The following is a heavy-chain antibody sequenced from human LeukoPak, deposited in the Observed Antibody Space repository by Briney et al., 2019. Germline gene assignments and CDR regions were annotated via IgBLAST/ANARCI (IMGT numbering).Heavy chain of an antibody. CDR1: GGTFSSYA. CDR3: ATFPDDWSYFDY. Sequence: SVKVSCKASGGTFSSYAISWVRQAPGQGLEWMGGIIPIFGTANYAQKFQGRVTITADESTSTAYMGLSSLRSEDTAVYYCATFPDDWSYFDYWGQGTLVTVSS. J-gene: IGHJ4*02. CDR2: IIPIFGTA. V-gene: IGHV1-69*13. D-gene: IGHD3-9*01.